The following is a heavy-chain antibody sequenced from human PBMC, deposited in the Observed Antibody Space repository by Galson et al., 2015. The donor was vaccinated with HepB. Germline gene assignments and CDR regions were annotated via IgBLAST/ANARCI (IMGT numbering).Heavy chain of an antibody. J-gene: IGHJ4*02. CDR1: GFAFSDYA. Sequence: SLRLSCAASGFAFSDYAMNWVRQAPGKGLEWVSSISGSPTYMLYAASVKGRLTISRDNANNSLYLQMNSLGAEDTAVYFCARGPSQLWSYFDYWGQGTLVTFSP. CDR3: ARGPSQLWSYFDY. V-gene: IGHV3-21*06. CDR2: ISGSPTYM. D-gene: IGHD1-1*01.